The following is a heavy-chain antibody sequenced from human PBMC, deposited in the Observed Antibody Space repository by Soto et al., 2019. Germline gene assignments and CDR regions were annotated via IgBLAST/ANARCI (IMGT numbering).Heavy chain of an antibody. V-gene: IGHV4-34*01. Sequence: PSETLSLTCAVYGGPFSDYYWTWIRQPPGRGLEGIGEIHPSGSTQYNSSLTSGVTISIDKSKNQFSLKLSSVTAADAAVYYCASGPDRAKVGDWGQGTLVTVSS. CDR2: IHPSGST. D-gene: IGHD5-18*01. CDR1: GGPFSDYY. CDR3: ASGPDRAKVGD. J-gene: IGHJ4*02.